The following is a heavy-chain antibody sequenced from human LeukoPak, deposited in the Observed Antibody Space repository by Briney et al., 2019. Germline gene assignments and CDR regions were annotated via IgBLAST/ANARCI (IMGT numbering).Heavy chain of an antibody. CDR1: GFTFSSYG. V-gene: IGHV3-30*18. CDR3: AKDLFWYSAIYDSSGYAFDY. J-gene: IGHJ4*02. D-gene: IGHD3-22*01. Sequence: HPGGSLRLSCAASGFTFSSYGMHWVRQAPGKGLEWVAVISYDGSNKYYADSVKGRFTISRDNSKNTLYLQMNSLRAEDTAVYYCAKDLFWYSAIYDSSGYAFDYWGQGTLVTVSS. CDR2: ISYDGSNK.